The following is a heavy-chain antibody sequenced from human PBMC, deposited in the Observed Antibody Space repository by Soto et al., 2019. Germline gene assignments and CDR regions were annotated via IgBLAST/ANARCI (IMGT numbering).Heavy chain of an antibody. J-gene: IGHJ4*02. Sequence: GGSLRLSCAASGFTFISYAMSWVRQAPGKGLEWVSAISGSGGSTYYADSVKGRFTISRDNSKNTPYLQMNSLRAEDTAVYYCAKGSGYVGPGFDYWGQGTLVTVSS. CDR1: GFTFISYA. CDR3: AKGSGYVGPGFDY. D-gene: IGHD5-12*01. CDR2: ISGSGGST. V-gene: IGHV3-23*01.